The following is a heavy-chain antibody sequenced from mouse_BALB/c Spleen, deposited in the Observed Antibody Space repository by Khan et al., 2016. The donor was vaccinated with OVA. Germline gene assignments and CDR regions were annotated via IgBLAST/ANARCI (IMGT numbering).Heavy chain of an antibody. CDR2: FNPRNNYT. CDR1: GYTFTSYT. CDR3: VREGAYYRSDGWFAY. D-gene: IGHD2-14*01. J-gene: IGHJ3*01. Sequence: VQLQQSGAELARPGASVKMSCKASGYTFTSYTMHWVRQRPGQALEWIGHFNPRNNYTNYNQNLKEKAALMVDKSSRTAYMQLSSLTSEDSAVYYCVREGAYYRSDGWFAYWGQGTLVTVSA. V-gene: IGHV1-4*01.